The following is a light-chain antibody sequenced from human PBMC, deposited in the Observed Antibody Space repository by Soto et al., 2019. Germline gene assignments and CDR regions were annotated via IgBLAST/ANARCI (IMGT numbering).Light chain of an antibody. CDR3: QQYFSETWP. V-gene: IGKV4-1*01. Sequence: DIVMTQSPDSLAVSLGERATINCKSSQSVLSSSDNKNYLTWYQQKPGQPHKLLISWASTRESGVPDRLTGSGSGAEFTLTISSLQAEDVAVYYCQQYFSETWPFGQGTKVDIX. CDR1: QSVLSSSDNKNY. CDR2: WAS. J-gene: IGKJ1*01.